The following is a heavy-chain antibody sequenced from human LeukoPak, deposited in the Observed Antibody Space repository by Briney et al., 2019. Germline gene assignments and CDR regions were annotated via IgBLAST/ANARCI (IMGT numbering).Heavy chain of an antibody. D-gene: IGHD7-27*01. V-gene: IGHV3-7*03. CDR1: GFTFSSYW. CDR3: AKLTGDLDY. Sequence: GGSLRLSCAASGFTFSSYWMSWVRQAPGKGLEWVANIKQDGSEKYYVDSVKGRFTISRDNSKNMLYLQMNSLRADDTAIYYCAKLTGDLDYWGQGTLVTVSS. J-gene: IGHJ4*02. CDR2: IKQDGSEK.